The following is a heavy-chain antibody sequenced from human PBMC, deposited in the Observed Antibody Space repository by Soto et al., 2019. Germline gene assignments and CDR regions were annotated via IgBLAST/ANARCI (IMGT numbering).Heavy chain of an antibody. V-gene: IGHV4-30-2*01. CDR2: IYHSGST. CDR3: ARSQTIAASDY. J-gene: IGHJ4*02. D-gene: IGHD6-13*01. Sequence: TSETLSLTCAVSGGSISSGGYSWSWIRQPPGKGLEWIGYIYHSGSTYYNPSLKSRVTISVDRSKNQFSLKLSSVTAADTAVYYCARSQTIAASDYWGQGTLVTVSS. CDR1: GGSISSGGYS.